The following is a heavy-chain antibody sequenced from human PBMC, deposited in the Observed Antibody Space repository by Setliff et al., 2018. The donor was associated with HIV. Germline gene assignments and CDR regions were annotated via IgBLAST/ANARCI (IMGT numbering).Heavy chain of an antibody. D-gene: IGHD5-18*01. V-gene: IGHV4-38-2*01. J-gene: IGHJ5*02. CDR2: IHDSGRT. CDR3: SNWNTTIDEDA. Sequence: PSETLSLTCGVSGYSLTSGYYWGWIRQPPGKGLEWIGSIHDSGRTYYNPSLKSRVTISVDTSKNQFSLKMTSVTAADTALYYCSNWNTTIDEDAWGQGTLVTVSS. CDR1: GYSLTSGYY.